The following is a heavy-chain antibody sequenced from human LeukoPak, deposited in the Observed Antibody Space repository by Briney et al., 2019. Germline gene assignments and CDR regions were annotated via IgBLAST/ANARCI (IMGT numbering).Heavy chain of an antibody. J-gene: IGHJ4*02. CDR3: ARANYYGSGKKGLDY. D-gene: IGHD3-10*01. CDR1: GYTFTTYD. CDR2: MNPNSGNT. Sequence: ASVKVSCKASGYTFTTYDINWVRQATGQGLEWMGWMNPNSGNTGYAQKFQGRVTMTRNTSMSTAYMELNSLRSEDTAVYYCARANYYGSGKKGLDYWGQGTLVTVSS. V-gene: IGHV1-8*01.